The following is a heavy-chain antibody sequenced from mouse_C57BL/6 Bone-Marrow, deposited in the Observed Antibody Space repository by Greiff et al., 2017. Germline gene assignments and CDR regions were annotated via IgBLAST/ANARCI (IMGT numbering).Heavy chain of an antibody. CDR2: IDPSDSET. CDR1: GYTFTSYW. Sequence: VQLQQSGAELVRPGSSVKQSCKASGYTFTSYWMPWVKQRPIQGLEWIGNIDPSDSETHYNQKFKDKATLTVDTSSSTAYMQLSSLTSEDSAVYYCARLIYYYGSSYGDYWGQGTTLTVSS. D-gene: IGHD1-1*01. CDR3: ARLIYYYGSSYGDY. J-gene: IGHJ2*01. V-gene: IGHV1-52*01.